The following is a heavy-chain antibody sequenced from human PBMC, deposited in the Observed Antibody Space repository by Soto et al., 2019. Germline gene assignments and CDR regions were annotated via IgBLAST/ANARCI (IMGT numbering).Heavy chain of an antibody. V-gene: IGHV1-69*13. D-gene: IGHD6-13*01. CDR2: IIPVFGPP. CDR1: RGTFTTDA. CDR3: VRGGHNSGWYRTFDF. J-gene: IGHJ4*02. Sequence: SVKVSCKSSRGTFTTDAISWVRRAPGQGLEWMGVIIPVFGPPTYAQRFQGRVTISADESTSTAHLELSNLRSEDTAIYYCVRGGHNSGWYRTFDFWGQGTLVTVSS.